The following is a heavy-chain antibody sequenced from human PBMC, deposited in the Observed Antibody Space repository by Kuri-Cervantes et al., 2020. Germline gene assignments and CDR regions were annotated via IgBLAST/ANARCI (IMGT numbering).Heavy chain of an antibody. V-gene: IGHV2-70*04. D-gene: IGHD1-26*01. CDR2: IDWDDDK. Sequence: SGPTLVKPTQTLTLTCTFSGFSLSTSGMRVSWIRQPPGKALEWLARIDWDDDKFYRTSLKTRLTISKDTSKNQVVLTMTNMDPGDTATYYCARIRGGSYDSGGGRAFDIWGQGTMVTVSS. CDR1: GFSLSTSGMR. J-gene: IGHJ3*02. CDR3: ARIRGGSYDSGGGRAFDI.